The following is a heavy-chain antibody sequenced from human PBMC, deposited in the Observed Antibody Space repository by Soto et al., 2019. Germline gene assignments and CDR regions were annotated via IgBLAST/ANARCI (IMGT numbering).Heavy chain of an antibody. V-gene: IGHV3-30*18. Sequence: PGGSLRLSCAASGFTFSNSGMHWVRQAPGKGLEWVAIISYDGSNKYSADSVKGRFTISRDNSKNTLYLQMNSLRSEDTAVYYCAKEVALHYYYGMDVWGQGTTVTVSS. CDR3: AKEVALHYYYGMDV. CDR2: ISYDGSNK. CDR1: GFTFSNSG. J-gene: IGHJ6*02.